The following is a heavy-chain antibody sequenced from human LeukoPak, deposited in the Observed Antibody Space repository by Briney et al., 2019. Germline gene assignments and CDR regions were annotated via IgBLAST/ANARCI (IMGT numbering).Heavy chain of an antibody. D-gene: IGHD3/OR15-3a*01. Sequence: GGSLRLSCAASGFTFSNYAMHWVRQAPGKGLKWVALISYDGSYKYYADSVKGRFTISRDNSKNTLYLQMNILKPDDTAVYYCASGLFDFWTGYLNYWGQGTLVTVSS. J-gene: IGHJ4*02. CDR2: ISYDGSYK. V-gene: IGHV3-30*04. CDR3: ASGLFDFWTGYLNY. CDR1: GFTFSNYA.